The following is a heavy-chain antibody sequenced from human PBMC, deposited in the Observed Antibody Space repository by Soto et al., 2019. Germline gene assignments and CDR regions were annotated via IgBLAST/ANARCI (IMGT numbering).Heavy chain of an antibody. Sequence: QVQLVESGGGVVQPGTSLRLSCAASGFTFSSYGTHWVRQAPGKGLEWVAVISYDGSNKYYADSVKGRFTISRDNSKNTLYLQMNSLRAEDTAVYYCAKLGVVTEAFDYWGQGTLVTVSS. CDR2: ISYDGSNK. CDR3: AKLGVVTEAFDY. CDR1: GFTFSSYG. J-gene: IGHJ4*02. V-gene: IGHV3-30*18. D-gene: IGHD2-15*01.